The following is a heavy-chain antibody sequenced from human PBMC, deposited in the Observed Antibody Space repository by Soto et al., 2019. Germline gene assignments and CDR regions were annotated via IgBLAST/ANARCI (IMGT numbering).Heavy chain of an antibody. CDR1: GFTFSSSA. D-gene: IGHD6-13*01. J-gene: IGHJ6*02. CDR2: VTGSGSNT. Sequence: GGSLRLSCAASGFTFSSSAMSWVRQAPGKGLEWVSAVTGSGSNTYYADSVKGRFTISRDNSKNTLYLQMNSLRAEDTAVYYCARDRAAAGPRPPYNYYYYYGMDVWGQGTTVTVSS. V-gene: IGHV3-23*01. CDR3: ARDRAAAGPRPPYNYYYYYGMDV.